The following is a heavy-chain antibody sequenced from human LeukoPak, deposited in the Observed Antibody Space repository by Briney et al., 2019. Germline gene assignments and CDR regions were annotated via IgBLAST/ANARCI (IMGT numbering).Heavy chain of an antibody. D-gene: IGHD3-10*01. CDR1: GFTFSSYW. Sequence: GGSLRLSCAASGFTFSSYWMSWVRQAPGKGLEGVANIKQDGSEKYYVDSVKGRFTISRDNAKNSLYLQMNNLRAEDTAVYYCARGLATGCDWFDPWGQGTLVTVSS. CDR3: ARGLATGCDWFDP. J-gene: IGHJ5*02. V-gene: IGHV3-7*01. CDR2: IKQDGSEK.